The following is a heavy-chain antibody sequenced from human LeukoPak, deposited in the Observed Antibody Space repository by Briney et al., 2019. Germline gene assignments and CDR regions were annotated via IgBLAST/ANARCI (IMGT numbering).Heavy chain of an antibody. CDR2: IYGSGST. V-gene: IGHV3-66*01. J-gene: IGHJ4*02. CDR3: ARLTVTTLNLDS. Sequence: GGSLRLSCAAFGFTVSDNYLTWVRQAPGQGLEWVSVIYGSGSTYYADSVKGRFTISRDIFKNTVYLQMNSLRVEDTAVYYCARLTVTTLNLDSWGQGTLVTVSP. CDR1: GFTVSDNY. D-gene: IGHD4-17*01.